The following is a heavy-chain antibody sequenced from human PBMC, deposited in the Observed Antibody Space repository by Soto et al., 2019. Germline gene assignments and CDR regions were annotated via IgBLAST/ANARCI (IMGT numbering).Heavy chain of an antibody. D-gene: IGHD2-15*01. CDR3: ASTVVTGY. CDR1: GFTFSSDW. V-gene: IGHV3-74*01. Sequence: EVQLVESGGGLVQPGGSLRLSCAVSGFTFSSDWMHWVRQAPGKGLVWVSRINSDGSSTSYADSVKGRFTISRDNAKNTVYLRMNSLRDEGTAVYYCASTVVTGYWGQGTLVTVSS. J-gene: IGHJ4*02. CDR2: INSDGSST.